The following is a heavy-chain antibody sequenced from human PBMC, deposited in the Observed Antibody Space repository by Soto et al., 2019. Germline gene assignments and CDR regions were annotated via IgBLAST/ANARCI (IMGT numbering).Heavy chain of an antibody. CDR1: GFSLSTIGGA. CDR2: VFWDDDK. J-gene: IGHJ5*01. CDR3: ALAFLVSPSYTGDRFDS. Sequence: QITLKESGPTLVKPTQTLTLTCSFSGFSLSTIGGAVGWIRQPPGKALEFLALVFWDDDKRYNPSLKSRLTITHHTSNTQVVLTTTNMAPLHPASYYCALAFLVSPSYTGDRFDSWGHGTLVIVSS. D-gene: IGHD3-16*02. V-gene: IGHV2-5*02.